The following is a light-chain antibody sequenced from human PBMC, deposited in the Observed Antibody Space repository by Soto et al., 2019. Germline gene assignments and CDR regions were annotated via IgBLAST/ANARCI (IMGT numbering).Light chain of an antibody. CDR1: QGIRNF. Sequence: DIQMTQSPTSLPASVGDRVTITCQAGQGIRNFEAWYQQKPGKAPRRLIYAASTLQSGVPSRFSGSGSGTDFTLTINSLQPEDVATYSCQKYSSVPVFGPGTKVEIK. CDR3: QKYSSVPV. V-gene: IGKV1-27*01. J-gene: IGKJ3*01. CDR2: AAS.